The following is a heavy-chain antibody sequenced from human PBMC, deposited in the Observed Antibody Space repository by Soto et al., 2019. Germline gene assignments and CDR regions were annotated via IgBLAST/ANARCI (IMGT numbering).Heavy chain of an antibody. CDR2: ISKDGSKK. Sequence: LRLSCAASGFMFSGFGMHWVRQAPGKGLQWVAGISKDGSKKYYADSVKGRFTISRDNSKKTLYLQMNSLRAEDTAVYYCANPSGYYFGLGSHDEASDMWGQGTVVTVSS. V-gene: IGHV3-30*18. CDR3: ANPSGYYFGLGSHDEASDM. CDR1: GFMFSGFG. J-gene: IGHJ3*02. D-gene: IGHD3-9*01.